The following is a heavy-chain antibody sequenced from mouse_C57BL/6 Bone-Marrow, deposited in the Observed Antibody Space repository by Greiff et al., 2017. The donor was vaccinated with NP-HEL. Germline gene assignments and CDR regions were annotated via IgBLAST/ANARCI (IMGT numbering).Heavy chain of an antibody. V-gene: IGHV1-55*01. CDR3: ARMGGYFDV. CDR2: IYPGSGST. Sequence: VKLQQPGAELVKPGASVKMSCKASGYTFTSYWITWVKQRPGQGLEWIGDIYPGSGSTNYTEKFKSKATLTVDTSSSTAYMQLSSLTSEDSAVYYCARMGGYFDVWGTGTTVTVSS. CDR1: GYTFTSYW. J-gene: IGHJ1*03.